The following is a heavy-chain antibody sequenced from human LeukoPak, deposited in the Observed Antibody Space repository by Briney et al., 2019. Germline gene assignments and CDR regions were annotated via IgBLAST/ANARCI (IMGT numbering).Heavy chain of an antibody. Sequence: PGGSLRLSCTASGFIFDTHTLTWVRQAPGKGLEWVASISGSSDSTNYGDSVKGRFTISRDNSQNTLYLHMNNLRAEDTAVYYCAKDLSASVDWSMDYWGQGTLVTVSS. CDR2: ISGSSDST. V-gene: IGHV3-23*01. CDR1: GFIFDTHT. CDR3: AKDLSASVDWSMDY. J-gene: IGHJ4*02. D-gene: IGHD3/OR15-3a*01.